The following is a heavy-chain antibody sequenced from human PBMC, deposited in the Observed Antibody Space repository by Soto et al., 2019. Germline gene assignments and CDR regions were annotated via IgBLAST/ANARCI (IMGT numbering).Heavy chain of an antibody. CDR3: AREIYDSSGYGARAFDI. CDR2: IYYSGST. J-gene: IGHJ3*02. V-gene: IGHV4-31*03. Sequence: SETLSLTCTVSGGSISSGGYYWSWIRQHPGKGLEWIGYIYYSGSTYYNPSLKSRVTISVDTSKNQFSLKLSSVTAADTAVYYCAREIYDSSGYGARAFDIWGQGTMVTVS. CDR1: GGSISSGGYY. D-gene: IGHD3-22*01.